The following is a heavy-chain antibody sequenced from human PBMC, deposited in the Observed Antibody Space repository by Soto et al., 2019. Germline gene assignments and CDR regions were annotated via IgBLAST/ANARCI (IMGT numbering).Heavy chain of an antibody. CDR2: IYSGGNT. Sequence: PGGSLRLSCVISRLTFSNYALNWVRQAPGKGLEWVSFIYSGGNTYYADSVKGRFTISRDNSKNMLYLQMNSLRVEDTAVYYCAREKWGSGSRWLDPWGQGTLVTVSS. V-gene: IGHV3-66*01. CDR1: RLTFSNYA. CDR3: AREKWGSGSRWLDP. J-gene: IGHJ5*02. D-gene: IGHD6-19*01.